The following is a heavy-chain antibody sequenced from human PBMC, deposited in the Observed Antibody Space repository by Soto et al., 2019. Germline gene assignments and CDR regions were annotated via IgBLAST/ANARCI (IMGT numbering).Heavy chain of an antibody. J-gene: IGHJ6*03. CDR2: INPSGGST. CDR1: GYTFTSYY. CDR3: ARASHLYSGYDSYYYYYYMDV. V-gene: IGHV1-46*03. D-gene: IGHD5-12*01. Sequence: ASVKVSCKASGYTFTSYYMHWVRQAPGQGLEWMGIINPSGGSTSYAQKFQGRVTMTRDTSTSTVYMELSSLRSEDTAVYYCARASHLYSGYDSYYYYYYMDVWGKGTTVTVSS.